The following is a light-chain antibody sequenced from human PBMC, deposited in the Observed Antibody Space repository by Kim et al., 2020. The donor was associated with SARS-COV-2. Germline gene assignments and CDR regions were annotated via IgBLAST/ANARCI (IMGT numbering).Light chain of an antibody. CDR3: QRSRNWPPT. CDR2: DAS. J-gene: IGKJ2*01. V-gene: IGKV3-15*01. Sequence: PGERPTRPSRAGPTIWTSVACYQPRRGQAPRLLIVDASTRTTGAPARFSGSGSGTEFTLTITSLQPEDSAVYYCQRSRNWPPTFGQGTKLAI. CDR1: PTIWTS.